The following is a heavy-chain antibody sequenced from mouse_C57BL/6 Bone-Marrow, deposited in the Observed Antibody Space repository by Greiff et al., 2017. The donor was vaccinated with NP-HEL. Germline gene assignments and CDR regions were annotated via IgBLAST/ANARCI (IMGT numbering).Heavy chain of an antibody. D-gene: IGHD1-1*01. CDR1: GFTFSDYG. V-gene: IGHV5-17*01. Sequence: EVKVVESGGGLVKPGGSLKLSCAASGFTFSDYGMHWVRQAPEKGLEWVAYISSGSSTIYYADTVKGRFTISRDNAKNTLFLQMTSLRSEDTAMYYCADGSSYVAMDYWGQGTSVTVSS. J-gene: IGHJ4*01. CDR2: ISSGSSTI. CDR3: ADGSSYVAMDY.